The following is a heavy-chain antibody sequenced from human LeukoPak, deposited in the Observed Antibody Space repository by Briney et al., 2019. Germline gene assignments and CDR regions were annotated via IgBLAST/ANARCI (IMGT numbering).Heavy chain of an antibody. V-gene: IGHV3-9*01. CDR2: ISWNSGSI. Sequence: GGSLRLSCAASGFIFDEYAIHWVRHAPGKGLEWVSGISWNSGSIGYADSVKGRFTISRDNAKNSPYLQMNSLKPGDTALYYCARDMGRLNTVSEPDAFDIWGQGTMVTVSS. CDR1: GFIFDEYA. J-gene: IGHJ3*02. D-gene: IGHD4-11*01. CDR3: ARDMGRLNTVSEPDAFDI.